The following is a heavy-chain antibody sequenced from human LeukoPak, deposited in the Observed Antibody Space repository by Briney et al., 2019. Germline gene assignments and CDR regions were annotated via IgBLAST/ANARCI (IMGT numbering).Heavy chain of an antibody. J-gene: IGHJ4*02. CDR2: ISSRSEYI. D-gene: IGHD3-22*01. Sequence: GGSLRLSCVVSGFTFSSYAMNWVRQAPGKGLEWVASISSRSEYIDYADLVKGRFTISRDNSKNSVYLQMKSLRAEDSAVYYCASRYYYDSSDLGYWGQGTLVTVSS. CDR3: ASRYYYDSSDLGY. V-gene: IGHV3-21*01. CDR1: GFTFSSYA.